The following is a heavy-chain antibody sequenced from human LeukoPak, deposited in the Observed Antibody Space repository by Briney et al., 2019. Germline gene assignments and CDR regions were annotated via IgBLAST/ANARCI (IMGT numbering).Heavy chain of an antibody. CDR2: IHYSGST. CDR1: GGSISSTFYY. V-gene: IGHV4-39*01. CDR3: ARRGPYTDYFDY. J-gene: IGHJ4*02. Sequence: PSETLSLTCTVSGGSISSTFYYWGWVRQPPGKGLEWIATIHYSGSTYYNPSPKSRVTISVDASKNQFSLKLSSVTAADTAVYYCARRGPYTDYFDYWGQGTLVTVSS. D-gene: IGHD1-1*01.